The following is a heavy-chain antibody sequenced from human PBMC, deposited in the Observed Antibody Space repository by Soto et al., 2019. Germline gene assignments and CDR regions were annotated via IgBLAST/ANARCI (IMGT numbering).Heavy chain of an antibody. D-gene: IGHD3-22*01. V-gene: IGHV4-30-4*08. CDR2: ISYSGST. CDR1: GVSVSSAGYY. CDR3: ARDLDGLHDDTSGPFPRPG. J-gene: IGHJ1*01. Sequence: SETLSLTCTVSGVSVSSAGYYWTWIRQPPGKGLEWMGYISYSGSTYYNPSLRSRVTISLDTSKSQFSLKLTSVTVADTAVYYCARDLDGLHDDTSGPFPRPGWGQGTLVTVSS.